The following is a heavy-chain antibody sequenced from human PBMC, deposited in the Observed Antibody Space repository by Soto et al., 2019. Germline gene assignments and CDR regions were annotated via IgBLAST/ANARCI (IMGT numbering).Heavy chain of an antibody. CDR2: INAGNGNI. J-gene: IGHJ5*02. Sequence: ASVKVSCKASGYTFTSYAMHWVRQAPGQRLEWMGWINAGNGNIKYSQKLQGRITITRNTSRSTAYMELSSLRSVYMAVYYCAREHYGNSAWFDPWGQGTLVTVSS. D-gene: IGHD3-10*01. CDR3: AREHYGNSAWFDP. V-gene: IGHV1-3*03. CDR1: GYTFTSYA.